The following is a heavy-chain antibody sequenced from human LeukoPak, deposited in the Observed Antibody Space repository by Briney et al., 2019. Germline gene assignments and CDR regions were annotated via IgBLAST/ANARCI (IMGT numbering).Heavy chain of an antibody. CDR1: GYTFTGYY. CDR2: MNPNSGNT. Sequence: GASVKVSCKASGYTFTGYYMHWVRQAPGQGLEWMGWMNPNSGNTGYAQKFQGRVTITRNTSISTAYMELSSLRSEDTAVYYCARVSLYWFDPWGQGTLVTVSS. J-gene: IGHJ5*02. CDR3: ARVSLYWFDP. V-gene: IGHV1-8*03.